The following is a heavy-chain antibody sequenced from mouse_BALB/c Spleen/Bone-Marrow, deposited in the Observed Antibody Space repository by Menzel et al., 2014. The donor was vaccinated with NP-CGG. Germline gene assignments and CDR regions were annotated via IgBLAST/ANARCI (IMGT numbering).Heavy chain of an antibody. CDR1: GYTFTSYY. CDR2: INPSNGGT. V-gene: IGHV1S81*02. CDR3: TRYGNYYFDY. J-gene: IGHJ2*01. Sequence: VKLVESGAELVKPGASVKLSCKAPGYTFTSYYMYWVKQRPGQGLEWIGEINPSNGGTNFNEEFKSKATLTVDKSSSTAYMQLSSLTSADSAVYYCTRYGNYYFDYWGQGTTLTVSS. D-gene: IGHD2-1*01.